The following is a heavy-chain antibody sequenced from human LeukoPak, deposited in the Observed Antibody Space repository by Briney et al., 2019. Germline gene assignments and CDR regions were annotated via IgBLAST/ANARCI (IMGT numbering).Heavy chain of an antibody. V-gene: IGHV3-53*01. CDR2: IYRGDST. Sequence: GGSLRLSCAASGFSVSSNYMSWVRQAPGKGLEWVSIIYRGDSTYYADSVKGRFTISRGDSKNTLYLQMNSLRVEDTAVYYCARAVGASNFDYWGQGTLVTVSS. D-gene: IGHD1-26*01. CDR1: GFSVSSNY. CDR3: ARAVGASNFDY. J-gene: IGHJ4*02.